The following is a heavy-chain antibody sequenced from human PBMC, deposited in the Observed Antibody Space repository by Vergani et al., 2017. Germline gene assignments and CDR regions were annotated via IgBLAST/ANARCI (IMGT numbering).Heavy chain of an antibody. J-gene: IGHJ3*02. CDR2: IYYSGST. CDR1: GGPISSYY. V-gene: IGHV4-59*01. D-gene: IGHD6-19*01. Sequence: QVQLQESGPGLVKPSETLSLTCTVSGGPISSYYWSWIRQPPGKGLEWIGYIYYSGSTNYNPSLKSRVTISVDTSKNQFSLKLSSVTAADTAVYYCARFRLTDAFDIGGQGTMVTVSS. CDR3: ARFRLTDAFDI.